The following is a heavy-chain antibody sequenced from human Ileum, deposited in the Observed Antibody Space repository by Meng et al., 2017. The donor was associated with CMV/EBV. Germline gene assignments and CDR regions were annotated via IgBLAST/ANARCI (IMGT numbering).Heavy chain of an antibody. CDR2: IKQDGSER. D-gene: IGHD1-26*01. V-gene: IGHV3-7*04. Sequence: GESLTISCEASGFTFSSYWMSWVRQAPGKGLEWVANIKQDGSERYYVDSVKGRFTISRDDAKKSLYLQMNSLGGEDTAVYYCARAPSGKSGGYFDSWGQGILVTVAS. J-gene: IGHJ4*02. CDR1: GFTFSSYW. CDR3: ARAPSGKSGGYFDS.